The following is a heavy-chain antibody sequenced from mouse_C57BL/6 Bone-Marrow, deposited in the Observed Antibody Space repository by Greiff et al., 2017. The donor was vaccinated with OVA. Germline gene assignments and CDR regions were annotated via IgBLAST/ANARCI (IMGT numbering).Heavy chain of an antibody. CDR3: ARGYDGYYVRFAY. Sequence: EVQVVESGPELVKPGASVKIPCKASGYTFTDYNMDWVKQSHGKSLEWIGDINPNNGGTIYNQKFKGKATLTVDKSSSTAYMELRSLTSEDTAVYYCARGYDGYYVRFAYWGQGTLVTVSA. CDR1: GYTFTDYN. V-gene: IGHV1-18*01. CDR2: INPNNGGT. D-gene: IGHD2-3*01. J-gene: IGHJ3*01.